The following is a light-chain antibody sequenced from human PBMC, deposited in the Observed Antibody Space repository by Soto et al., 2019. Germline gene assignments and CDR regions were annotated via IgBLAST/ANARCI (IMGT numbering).Light chain of an antibody. CDR1: QSVSHF. CDR2: DTS. J-gene: IGKJ4*01. CDR3: QQCTDWPT. V-gene: IGKV3-11*01. Sequence: EIVLTQSPATLSLSPGESATLSCRASQSVSHFLAWYQQKPGQAPRLLIYDTSSRATGIPGRFSGSGSGTDFTLPIDILEPADAAVYYCQQCTDWPTFGGGTKWEI.